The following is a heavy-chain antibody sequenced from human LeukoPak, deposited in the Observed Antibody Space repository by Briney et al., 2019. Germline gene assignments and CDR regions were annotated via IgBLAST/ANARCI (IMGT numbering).Heavy chain of an antibody. CDR2: IYYSGST. V-gene: IGHV4-59*01. J-gene: IGHJ3*01. D-gene: IGHD4-17*01. Sequence: SETLSLTCTVSGCSISSYYWSWIRQPPGKGLEWIGYIYYSGSTKYNPSLKSRVTISVDTSKNQFSLKLRSVTAADTAVYYCARDRLGYGDSYDAFDFWGQGTTVTVSS. CDR3: ARDRLGYGDSYDAFDF. CDR1: GCSISSYY.